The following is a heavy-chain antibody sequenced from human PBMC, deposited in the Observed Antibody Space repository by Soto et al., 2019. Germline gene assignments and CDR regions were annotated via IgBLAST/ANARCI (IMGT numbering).Heavy chain of an antibody. CDR3: ARPRRGYDFWSGPLYGMDV. J-gene: IGHJ6*02. V-gene: IGHV4-39*01. CDR1: CGSISSSSYY. Sequence: SETLSLTCTVSCGSISSSSYYWGWIRQPPGKGLEWIGSIYYSGSTYYNPSLKSRVTISVDTSKNQFSLKLSSVTAADTAVYYCARPRRGYDFWSGPLYGMDVWGQGTTVTVSS. CDR2: IYYSGST. D-gene: IGHD3-3*01.